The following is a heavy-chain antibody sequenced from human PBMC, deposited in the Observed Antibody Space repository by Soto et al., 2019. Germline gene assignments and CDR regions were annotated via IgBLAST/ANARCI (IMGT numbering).Heavy chain of an antibody. J-gene: IGHJ4*02. CDR1: GYLFTDYF. CDR3: ARELYSCGGDCPYYMDY. CDR2: ISLYHHST. D-gene: IGHD2-21*02. V-gene: IGHV1-46*01. Sequence: ASVKVSCKTSGYLFTDYFIHWVRQAPGQGLEWMGIISLYHHSTSYAQKFQGRLTVTADTSTTTVYMDLSSLTSEDSAVYWCARELYSCGGDCPYYMDYWGQGTLVTVSS.